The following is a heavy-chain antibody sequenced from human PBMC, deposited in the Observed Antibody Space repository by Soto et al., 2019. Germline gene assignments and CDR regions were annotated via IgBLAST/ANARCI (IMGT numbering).Heavy chain of an antibody. V-gene: IGHV1-69*01. CDR3: ASYYYDSSGYYGDAFDI. Sequence: QVQLVQSGAEVKKPGSSVKVSCKASGGTFSSYAISWVRQAPGQGLEWMGGIIPIFGTADWAQKFQGRVRITADESTSTAYMELSSLRSEDTAVYYCASYYYDSSGYYGDAFDIWGQGTMVTVSS. D-gene: IGHD3-22*01. J-gene: IGHJ3*02. CDR1: GGTFSSYA. CDR2: IIPIFGTA.